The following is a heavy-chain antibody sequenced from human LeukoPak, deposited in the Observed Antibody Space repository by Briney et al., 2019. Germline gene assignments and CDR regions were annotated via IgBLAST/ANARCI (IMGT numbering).Heavy chain of an antibody. J-gene: IGHJ4*02. CDR1: GGSISSNSYY. Sequence: PSETLSHTCTVSGGSISSNSYYWGWIRQPPGKGLEWIGNIYYSGSTYYNPSLKSRVTISVDTSKNQFSLKLSSVTAADTAVYYCARRLAARFFDYWGQGALVTVSS. CDR3: ARRLAARFFDY. CDR2: IYYSGST. V-gene: IGHV4-39*01. D-gene: IGHD6-6*01.